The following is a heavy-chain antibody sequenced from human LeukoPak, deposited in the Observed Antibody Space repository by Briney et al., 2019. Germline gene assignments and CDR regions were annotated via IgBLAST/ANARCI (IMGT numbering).Heavy chain of an antibody. D-gene: IGHD6-13*01. CDR1: GFTFSSYG. CDR2: IRYDGSNK. Sequence: PGGSRRLSCAASGFTFSSYGMHWVRQAPGKGLEWVAFIRYDGSNKYYADSVKGRFTISRDNSKNTLYLQMNSLRAEDTAVYYCAQDLIAAAGTYDYYYYMDVWGKGTTVTVSS. V-gene: IGHV3-30*02. CDR3: AQDLIAAAGTYDYYYYMDV. J-gene: IGHJ6*03.